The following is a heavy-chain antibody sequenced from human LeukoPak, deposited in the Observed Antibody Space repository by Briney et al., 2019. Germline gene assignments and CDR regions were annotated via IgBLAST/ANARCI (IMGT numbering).Heavy chain of an antibody. D-gene: IGHD3-10*01. J-gene: IGHJ2*01. CDR3: ARDWGSTFYNGGFDY. Sequence: GGSLRLSCAASGFTFSSHAMHWVRQAPGRGLEYLSAISNDGGSTFYANSVKGRFTISRDNSKNTLFLQVGSLRAEDMAVYYCARDWGSTFYNGGFDYWGRGTLVTVSS. V-gene: IGHV3-64*01. CDR1: GFTFSSHA. CDR2: ISNDGGST.